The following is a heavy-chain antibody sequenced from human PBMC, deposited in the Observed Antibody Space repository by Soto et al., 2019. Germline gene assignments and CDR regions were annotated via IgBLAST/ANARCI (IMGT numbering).Heavy chain of an antibody. J-gene: IGHJ4*02. CDR2: IYYSGTT. D-gene: IGHD3-10*01. Sequence: QVQLQESGPGLVRPSETLSLTCTVSGGSISGYYWSWIRQPPGKGLERIGYIYYSGTTSYNPSLNSRVTMSVDTSKNQFSLKVNSVTAADTAVYYCARESYYGSGATVVAYWGQGTLVTVSS. V-gene: IGHV4-59*01. CDR3: ARESYYGSGATVVAY. CDR1: GGSISGYY.